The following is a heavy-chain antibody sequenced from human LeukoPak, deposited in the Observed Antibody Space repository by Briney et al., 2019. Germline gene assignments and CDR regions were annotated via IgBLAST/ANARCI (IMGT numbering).Heavy chain of an antibody. D-gene: IGHD3-10*01. V-gene: IGHV1-2*02. CDR2: MNPKNGGT. J-gene: IGHJ5*02. CDR3: ARGGSGSYSGWFDP. Sequence: EASVKVSCKASGFTFTAYYIHWVRQVPGQGLEWMGWMNPKNGGTTYAQNSEGKVTMTRDTSNKTALMEITSLTSDDTAVYYCARGGSGSYSGWFDPWGQGTLVTVSS. CDR1: GFTFTAYY.